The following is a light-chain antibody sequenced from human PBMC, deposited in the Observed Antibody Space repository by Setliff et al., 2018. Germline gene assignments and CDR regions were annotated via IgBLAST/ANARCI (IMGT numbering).Light chain of an antibody. V-gene: IGLV2-8*01. CDR1: SSDVGGYNY. Sequence: QSVLAQPASVSGSPGQSITTSCTGTSSDVGGYNYVSWYQQHPGKAPKLMIYEVSKRPSGVPDRFSGSKSGNTASLTVSGLQAEDEADYYCSSYAGSNVVVFGGGTKVTVL. CDR3: SSYAGSNVVV. J-gene: IGLJ2*01. CDR2: EVS.